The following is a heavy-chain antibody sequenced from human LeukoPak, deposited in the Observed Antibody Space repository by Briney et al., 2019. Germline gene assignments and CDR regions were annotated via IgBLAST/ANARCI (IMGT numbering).Heavy chain of an antibody. CDR3: ASGLGIGVDY. J-gene: IGHJ4*02. CDR1: GYSISSGYY. D-gene: IGHD3-16*01. CDR2: IYHSGST. Sequence: SETLSLTCTVSGYSISSGYYWGWTRQPPGKGLEWIGSIYHSGSTYYNPSLKSRVTISVDTSKNQFSLKLSSVTAADTAVYYCASGLGIGVDYWGQGTLVTVSS. V-gene: IGHV4-38-2*02.